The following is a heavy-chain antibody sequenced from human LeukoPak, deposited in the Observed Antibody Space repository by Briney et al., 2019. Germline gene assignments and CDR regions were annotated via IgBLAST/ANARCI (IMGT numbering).Heavy chain of an antibody. Sequence: GGSLRLSCAASGFTFSTYTMYWVRHPPGKRLEWVSIIGSSGGGIHYADSVKGRYTISRDNSKNALYLQMNSLRVEDTAVYYCAIDPNWGTHSWGQGVLVTVSS. D-gene: IGHD7-27*01. J-gene: IGHJ4*02. CDR1: GFTFSTYT. CDR3: AIDPNWGTHS. CDR2: IGSSGGGI. V-gene: IGHV3-23*01.